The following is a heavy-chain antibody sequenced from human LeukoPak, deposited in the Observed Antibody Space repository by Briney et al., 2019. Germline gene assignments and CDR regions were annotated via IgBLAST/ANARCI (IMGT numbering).Heavy chain of an antibody. CDR2: LSGPATRA. CDR3: AKCRGGGGEYWHFDL. D-gene: IGHD2-15*01. V-gene: IGHV3-23*01. J-gene: IGHJ2*01. Sequence: GGSLRLSGAASGFPFSSFAMVWVRQAPGKGLEWVSALSGPATRAIYADSVRGRFTISRDNFKNTLYLQMNSLRAEDSAVYYCAKCRGGGGEYWHFDLWGRGILVSVSS. CDR1: GFPFSSFA.